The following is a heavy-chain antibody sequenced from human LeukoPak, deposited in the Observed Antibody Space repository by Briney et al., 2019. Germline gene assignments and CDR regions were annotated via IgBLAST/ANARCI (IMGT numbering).Heavy chain of an antibody. CDR3: ARDEGFGIQREDY. D-gene: IGHD3-10*01. CDR2: IKQDGSEK. V-gene: IGHV3-7*01. J-gene: IGHJ4*02. Sequence: RPGGSLRLSCAASGFTFSSYWMSWVRQAPGKGLEWVANIKQDGSEKYYVDSVKGRFTISRDNAKNSLYLQMNSLRAEDTAVYYCARDEGFGIQREDYWGQGTLVTVSS. CDR1: GFTFSSYW.